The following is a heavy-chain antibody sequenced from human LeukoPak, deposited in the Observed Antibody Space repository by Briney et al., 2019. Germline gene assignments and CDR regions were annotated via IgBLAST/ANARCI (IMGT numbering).Heavy chain of an antibody. CDR1: GGSFSGYY. V-gene: IGHV4-34*01. J-gene: IGHJ5*02. D-gene: IGHD6-13*01. CDR3: ARLGRAAAGDWFDP. Sequence: RASETLSLTCAVYGGSFSGYYWSWIRQPPGKGLEWIGEINHSGSTNYNPSPKSRVTISVDTSKNQFSLKLSSVTAADTAVYYCARLGRAAAGDWFDPWGQGTLVTVSS. CDR2: INHSGST.